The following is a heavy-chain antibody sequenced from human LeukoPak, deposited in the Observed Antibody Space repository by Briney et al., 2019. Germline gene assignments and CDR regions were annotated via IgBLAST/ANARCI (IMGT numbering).Heavy chain of an antibody. J-gene: IGHJ3*02. Sequence: SVKVSCKASGGTFRYAISWVRQAPGQGLEWVGGIISIFGKANYAQRFQGRVTILADEPTSTAYMELSSLRSEDTAVYYCARGGYSSGWPDAFDIWGQGTMVTVSS. CDR1: GGTFRYA. V-gene: IGHV1-69*13. D-gene: IGHD6-19*01. CDR2: IISIFGKA. CDR3: ARGGYSSGWPDAFDI.